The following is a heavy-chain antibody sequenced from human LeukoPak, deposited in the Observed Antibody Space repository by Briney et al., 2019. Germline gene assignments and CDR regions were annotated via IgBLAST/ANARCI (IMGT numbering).Heavy chain of an antibody. V-gene: IGHV4-31*01. CDR2: IYHSGST. CDR3: ARTPSRTRVFDY. J-gene: IGHJ4*02. CDR1: NGSISSVGYY. D-gene: IGHD3-10*01. Sequence: SQTLSLTCTVSNGSISSVGYYWSWIRQNPGKGLEFIGYIYHSGSTYYNPSPKRPITISMDTSENQFSLRLTAVTAADSAIYYCARTPSRTRVFDYWGQGTLVTVSS.